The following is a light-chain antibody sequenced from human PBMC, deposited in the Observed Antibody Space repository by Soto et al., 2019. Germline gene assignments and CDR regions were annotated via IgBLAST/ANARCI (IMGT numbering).Light chain of an antibody. Sequence: QPASVSGSPGQSITISCTGTSSDVGRYNYVSWYQQHPDKAPKLMIYDVNNRPSGVSNRFSGSKSGNTASLTISGLQAEDEADYYCSSYTSSSTRVVFGGGTKLTVL. V-gene: IGLV2-14*01. CDR1: SSDVGRYNY. CDR3: SSYTSSSTRVV. CDR2: DVN. J-gene: IGLJ2*01.